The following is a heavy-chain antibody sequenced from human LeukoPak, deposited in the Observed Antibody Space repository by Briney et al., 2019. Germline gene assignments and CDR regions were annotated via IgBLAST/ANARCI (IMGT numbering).Heavy chain of an antibody. CDR3: ARDLGSSSGAFDY. J-gene: IGHJ4*02. CDR2: FSSSGNTI. CDR1: GLTFSDYY. D-gene: IGHD6-13*01. V-gene: IGHV3-11*04. Sequence: GGSLRLSGEASGLTFSDYYMSWIRQAPGKGLGGVSYFSSSGNTIYYADSVKGRFTISRDNAKNSLYLQMNSLRAEDTAVYYCARDLGSSSGAFDYWGQGTLVTVSS.